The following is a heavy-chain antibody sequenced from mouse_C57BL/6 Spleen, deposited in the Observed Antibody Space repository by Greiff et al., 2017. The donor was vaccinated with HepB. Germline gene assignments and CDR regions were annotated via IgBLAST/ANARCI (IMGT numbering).Heavy chain of an antibody. J-gene: IGHJ4*01. Sequence: VQLQQSGAELVKPGASVKLSCKASGYTFTSYWMHWVKQRPGQGLEWIGMIHPNSGSTNYNEKFKSKATLTVDKSSSTAYMQLSSLTSEDSAVYYCARGARAYYAMDYCGQGTSVTVSS. CDR1: GYTFTSYW. V-gene: IGHV1-64*01. D-gene: IGHD3-3*01. CDR3: ARGARAYYAMDY. CDR2: IHPNSGST.